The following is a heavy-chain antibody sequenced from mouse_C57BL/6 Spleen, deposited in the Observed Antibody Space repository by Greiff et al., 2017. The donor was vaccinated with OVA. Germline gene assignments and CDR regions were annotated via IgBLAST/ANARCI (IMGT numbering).Heavy chain of an antibody. CDR1: GYSITSGYY. D-gene: IGHD1-2*01. Sequence: EVQLVESGPGLVKPSQSLSLTCSVTGYSITSGYYWNWIRQAPGNKLERMGYISYDGSNKYNPSLKNRISITRDTYKNQFFLKLNSVTTEDTASYYFAREALIHAMDYWGQGTSVTVSS. CDR3: AREALIHAMDY. J-gene: IGHJ4*01. V-gene: IGHV3-6*01. CDR2: ISYDGSN.